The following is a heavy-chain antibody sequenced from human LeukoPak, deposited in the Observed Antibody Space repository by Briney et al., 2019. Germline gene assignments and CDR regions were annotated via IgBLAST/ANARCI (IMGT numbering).Heavy chain of an antibody. CDR2: INHSGST. Sequence: SETLSLTCAVYGGSFSGYYWSWIRQPPGKGLEWIGEINHSGSTYYNPSLKSRVTISVDTSKNQFSLKLSSVTAADTAVYYCARVNAIVNAFDIWGQGTMVTVSS. CDR1: GGSFSGYY. J-gene: IGHJ3*02. CDR3: ARVNAIVNAFDI. D-gene: IGHD3-16*02. V-gene: IGHV4-34*01.